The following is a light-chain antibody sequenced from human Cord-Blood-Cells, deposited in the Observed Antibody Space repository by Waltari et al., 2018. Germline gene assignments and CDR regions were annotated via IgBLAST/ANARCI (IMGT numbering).Light chain of an antibody. Sequence: QSALPQPASVSGSPGQSITISCTGTSSDVGGYNYVSWYQQHPGKAPKLMIYEVSKRPSGVSNHFSGSKSGNTASLTISGLQAEDEADYYCSSYTSSSTVVFGGGTKLTVL. J-gene: IGLJ2*01. CDR1: SSDVGGYNY. V-gene: IGLV2-14*01. CDR3: SSYTSSSTVV. CDR2: EVS.